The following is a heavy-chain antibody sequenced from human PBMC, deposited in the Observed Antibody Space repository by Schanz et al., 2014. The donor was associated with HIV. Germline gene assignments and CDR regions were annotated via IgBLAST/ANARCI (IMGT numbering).Heavy chain of an antibody. Sequence: QVQLVESGGGVVQPGRSLRLSCAASGFIFSSYGMYWVRQAPGKGLEWVAVVWYDGSKRYYADSVKGRFTISRDNSKNTLYLQMNSLRAEDTAVYYCARDAARYFDWSYYFDFWGQGTLVTVSS. V-gene: IGHV3-33*01. CDR3: ARDAARYFDWSYYFDF. CDR2: VWYDGSKR. J-gene: IGHJ4*02. CDR1: GFIFSSYG. D-gene: IGHD3-9*01.